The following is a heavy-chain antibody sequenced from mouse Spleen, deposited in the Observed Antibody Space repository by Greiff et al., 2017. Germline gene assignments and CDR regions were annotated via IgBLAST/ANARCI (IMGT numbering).Heavy chain of an antibody. CDR1: GFTFSSYT. J-gene: IGHJ3*01. V-gene: IGHV5-9*04. CDR2: ISSGGGNT. Sequence: EVQLVESGGGLVKPGGSLKLSCAASGFTFSSYTMSWVRQTPAKRLEWVATISSGGGNTYYPDSVKGRFTISRDNARNTLYLQMSSLRSEDTAMYYCARHGGYYFAYWGQGTLVTVSA. CDR3: ARHGGYYFAY. D-gene: IGHD2-1*01.